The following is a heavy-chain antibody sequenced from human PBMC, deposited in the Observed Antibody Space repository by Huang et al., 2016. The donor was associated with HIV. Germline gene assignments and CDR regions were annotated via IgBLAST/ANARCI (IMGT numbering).Heavy chain of an antibody. CDR2: IILSFGTP. D-gene: IGHD4-17*01. J-gene: IGHJ4*02. V-gene: IGHV1-69*13. CDR1: GGTFSKYA. Sequence: QVQLVQSGAEVKTPGSSVKVSCKASGGTFSKYAISWVRQAPGQGLAWMGGIILSFGTPSCSRKFQGRVTITADDSTSTTYVEVSSLRSEDTALYYCARGQLGSYGDYDVLYWGQGTLVTVSS. CDR3: ARGQLGSYGDYDVLY.